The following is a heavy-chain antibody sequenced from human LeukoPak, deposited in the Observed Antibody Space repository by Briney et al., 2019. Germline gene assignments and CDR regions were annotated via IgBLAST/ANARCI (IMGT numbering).Heavy chain of an antibody. D-gene: IGHD3-10*01. Sequence: PGGSLRLSCAASGFTFSSYAMSWVRQAPGKGLEWVSAISGSGGSTYYADSVKGRFTISGDNSKNTLYLQMNSLRAEDTAAYYCAKTVRGSGRASFDYWGQGTLVTVSS. CDR1: GFTFSSYA. CDR2: ISGSGGST. V-gene: IGHV3-23*01. J-gene: IGHJ4*02. CDR3: AKTVRGSGRASFDY.